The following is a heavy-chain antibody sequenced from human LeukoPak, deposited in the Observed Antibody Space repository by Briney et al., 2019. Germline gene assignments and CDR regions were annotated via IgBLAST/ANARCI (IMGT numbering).Heavy chain of an antibody. D-gene: IGHD6-19*01. CDR1: GYTFTSYG. V-gene: IGHV1-18*01. CDR2: ISAYNGNT. Sequence: ASVKVSCKASGYTFTSYGITWVRQAPGQGLEWMGWISAYNGNTNYAQKLQGRVTMTTDTSTSTAYMELRSLRSDDTAVYYCARVSGIAVAGNDAFDIWGQGTMVTVSS. CDR3: ARVSGIAVAGNDAFDI. J-gene: IGHJ3*02.